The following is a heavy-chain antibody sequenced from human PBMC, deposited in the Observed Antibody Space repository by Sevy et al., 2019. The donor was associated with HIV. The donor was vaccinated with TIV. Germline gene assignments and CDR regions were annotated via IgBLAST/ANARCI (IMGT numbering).Heavy chain of an antibody. CDR2: LSYDDSDE. Sequence: GGSLRLSCAASGFIFSTSPMHWVPQAPGKGLECVAILSYDDSDENYADSVKGRFTISRDNSKNTLYLQMNSLRTEDTAVYYCAKDDLGSIDYWGQGTLVTVSS. CDR1: GFIFSTSP. D-gene: IGHD3-10*01. V-gene: IGHV3-30-3*02. J-gene: IGHJ4*02. CDR3: AKDDLGSIDY.